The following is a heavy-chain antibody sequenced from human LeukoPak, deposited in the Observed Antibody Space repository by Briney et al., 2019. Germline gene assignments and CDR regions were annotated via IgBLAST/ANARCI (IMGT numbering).Heavy chain of an antibody. V-gene: IGHV3-23*01. CDR1: GFTFSSYA. J-gene: IGHJ4*02. CDR3: AKDRCSGGSCYSDY. Sequence: GGSLRLSCAASGFTFSSYAMSWVRQAPGKGLEWVSAISGSGGSTYYADSVRGRFTISRDNSKNTLYLQMNSLRAEDTAVYYCAKDRCSGGSCYSDYWGQGTLVTVSS. D-gene: IGHD2-15*01. CDR2: ISGSGGST.